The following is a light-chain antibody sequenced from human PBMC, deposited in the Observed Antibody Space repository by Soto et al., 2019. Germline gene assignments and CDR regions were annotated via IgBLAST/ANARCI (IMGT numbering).Light chain of an antibody. CDR1: SSDVGGSHF. V-gene: IGLV2-14*01. Sequence: QSALTQPASVSGSPGQSITISCTGTSSDVGGSHFVSWYQQHPGKAPKLIIYDVTDRPSGVSDRFSGSISGNTASLTISGLQAEDEGDYYCRSYTSSSTLVVFGGGTKVTVL. CDR3: RSYTSSSTLVV. CDR2: DVT. J-gene: IGLJ2*01.